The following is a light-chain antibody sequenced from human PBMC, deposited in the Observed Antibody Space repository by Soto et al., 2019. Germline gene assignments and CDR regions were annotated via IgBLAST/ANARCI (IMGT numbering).Light chain of an antibody. Sequence: IQITQAPXTXXXXXGXXVTXTXXASQSISSWVAWYQQKPGKAPKLLIYKASSLESGVPSRFSGSGSGTEFTLTISSLQPDDFATYYCQQYSSYPWTFGQGTKVDIK. CDR3: QQYSSYPWT. J-gene: IGKJ1*01. CDR1: QSISSW. CDR2: KAS. V-gene: IGKV1-5*03.